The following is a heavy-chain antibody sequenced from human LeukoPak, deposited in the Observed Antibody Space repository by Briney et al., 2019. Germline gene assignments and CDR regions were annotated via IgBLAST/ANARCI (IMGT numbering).Heavy chain of an antibody. V-gene: IGHV1-69*06. CDR3: ARDGESYGSGSRNWFDP. J-gene: IGHJ5*02. D-gene: IGHD3-10*01. CDR1: GGTFSSYA. CDR2: IIPIFGTA. Sequence: VASVKVSCKASGGTFSSYAISWVRQAPGQGLEWMGGIIPIFGTANYAQKFQGRVTITADKSTSTAYMELSSLRSEDTAVYYCARDGESYGSGSRNWFDPWGQGTLVTVSS.